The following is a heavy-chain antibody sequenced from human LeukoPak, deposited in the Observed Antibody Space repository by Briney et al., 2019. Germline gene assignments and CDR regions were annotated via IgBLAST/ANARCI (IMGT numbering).Heavy chain of an antibody. J-gene: IGHJ6*02. CDR3: AKDLGLYSGYDQVGSDYYYYGMDV. D-gene: IGHD5-12*01. CDR2: ISYDGSNK. CDR1: GFTFSSYG. Sequence: GGSLRLSCAASGFTFSSYGMHWVRQAPGKGLEWVAVISYDGSNKYYADSVKGRFTISRDNSKNTLYLQMNSLSAEDTAVYYCAKDLGLYSGYDQVGSDYYYYGMDVWGQGTTVTVSS. V-gene: IGHV3-30*18.